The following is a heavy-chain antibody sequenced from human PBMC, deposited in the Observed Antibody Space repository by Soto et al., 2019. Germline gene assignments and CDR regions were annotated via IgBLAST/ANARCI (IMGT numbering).Heavy chain of an antibody. CDR3: VVDTWIPIWKVDY. Sequence: SVTVSWKASGGTFSSYAISWVRQAPGQGLEWMGGIIPIFGTTHYAQKFQGRVTITADASTSTAYMELRSLRSEDSAVYYYVVDTWIPIWKVDYWG. CDR1: GGTFSSYA. J-gene: IGHJ4*01. CDR2: IIPIFGTT. V-gene: IGHV1-69*01. D-gene: IGHD5-18*01.